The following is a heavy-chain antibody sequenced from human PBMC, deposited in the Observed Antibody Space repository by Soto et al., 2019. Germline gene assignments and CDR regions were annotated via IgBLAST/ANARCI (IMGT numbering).Heavy chain of an antibody. CDR1: GYTFTGYY. CDR3: ASGYSSSWYSWFDP. D-gene: IGHD6-13*01. CDR2: INPNSGGT. Sequence: RASVKVSCKASGYTFTGYYMHWVRQAPGQGLEWMGWINPNSGGTNYAQKFQGRVTMTRDTSISTAYMELSRLRSDDTAVYYCASGYSSSWYSWFDPWGQGTLVTVSS. J-gene: IGHJ5*02. V-gene: IGHV1-2*02.